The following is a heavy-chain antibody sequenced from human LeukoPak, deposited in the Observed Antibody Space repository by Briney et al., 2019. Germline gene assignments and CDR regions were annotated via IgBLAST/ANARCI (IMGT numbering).Heavy chain of an antibody. V-gene: IGHV3-66*01. J-gene: IGHJ4*02. Sequence: GGSLRLSCAASGFTVSSNYMSWVRQAPGKGLEWVSVIYSGDSTYYADSVKGRFTISRDNSKKTLYLQMNTLRAEDTAVYYCASPGSTMVRGVGYWGQGTLVTVSS. D-gene: IGHD3-10*01. CDR1: GFTVSSNY. CDR3: ASPGSTMVRGVGY. CDR2: IYSGDST.